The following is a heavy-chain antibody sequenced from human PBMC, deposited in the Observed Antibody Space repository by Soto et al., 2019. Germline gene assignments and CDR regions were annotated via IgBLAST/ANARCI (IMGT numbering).Heavy chain of an antibody. CDR3: ASRERVDAFDI. Sequence: QVQLVQSGAEVKKPGSSVKVSCKASGGTFSSYAITWVRQAPGQGLEWMGGIIPILGSANYAQKFQDRVTITAYESTSTTYMELSSLRSEDAAVYYCASRERVDAFDIWGQGTMVTVSS. J-gene: IGHJ3*02. CDR1: GGTFSSYA. V-gene: IGHV1-69*01. CDR2: IIPILGSA. D-gene: IGHD1-26*01.